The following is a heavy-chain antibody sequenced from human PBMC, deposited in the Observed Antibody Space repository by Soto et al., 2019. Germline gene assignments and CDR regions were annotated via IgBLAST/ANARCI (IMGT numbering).Heavy chain of an antibody. CDR3: AHTFSSGTFDY. CDR1: GFSLSDSGVG. V-gene: IGHV2-5*02. D-gene: IGHD3-22*01. CDR2: VYWDDDK. Sequence: GPTLVNPTQTLTLTCTFSGFSLSDSGVGVAWIRQPPGKALEWLALVYWDDDKRYSPSLQNRLTITKDTSTNQVVLTMTNMGPVDTATYYCAHTFSSGTFDYWGQGTLVTVSS. J-gene: IGHJ4*01.